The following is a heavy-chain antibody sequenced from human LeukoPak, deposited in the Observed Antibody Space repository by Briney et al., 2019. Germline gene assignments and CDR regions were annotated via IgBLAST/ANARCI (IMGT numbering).Heavy chain of an antibody. Sequence: GRSLRLSCAASGFTFSSYAMHWVRQAPGKGLEWVAVISYDGSNKYYADSVKGRFTISRDNSKNTLYLQMNSLRAEDTAVYYCARDRSGSRPDFWSGYGAFDLWGPGTMVTVSS. CDR2: ISYDGSNK. D-gene: IGHD3-3*01. J-gene: IGHJ3*01. CDR1: GFTFSSYA. CDR3: ARDRSGSRPDFWSGYGAFDL. V-gene: IGHV3-30-3*01.